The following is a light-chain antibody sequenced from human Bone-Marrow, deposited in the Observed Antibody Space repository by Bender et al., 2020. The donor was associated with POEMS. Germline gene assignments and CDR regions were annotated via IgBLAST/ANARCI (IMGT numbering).Light chain of an antibody. CDR1: SSDVGKYDL. CDR2: EST. V-gene: IGLV2-14*02. CDR3: AAWEDSLNGWV. Sequence: QSALVQPASVSGSPGQSITISCGGTSSDVGKYDLVSWYQHYPGKAPKLMIFESTKRPSGISNRFSGSKSGNTASLTISGLQPEDEANYYCAAWEDSLNGWVFGGGTKLTVL. J-gene: IGLJ3*02.